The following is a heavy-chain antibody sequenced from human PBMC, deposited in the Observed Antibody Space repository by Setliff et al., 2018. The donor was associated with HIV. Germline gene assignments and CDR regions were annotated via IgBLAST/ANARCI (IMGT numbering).Heavy chain of an antibody. CDR2: IFASGST. V-gene: IGHV4-4*09. J-gene: IGHJ4*02. CDR1: GDSISTDY. CDR3: ARGLSFYDPGGFDY. Sequence: SETLSLTCTVSGDSISTDYWTWIRQPPGKGLEWIGHIFASGSTKYNPSLQSRATISIDTSKNQFSLKLSSVTAADTAVYYCARGLSFYDPGGFDYWGQGTLVTVSS. D-gene: IGHD3-22*01.